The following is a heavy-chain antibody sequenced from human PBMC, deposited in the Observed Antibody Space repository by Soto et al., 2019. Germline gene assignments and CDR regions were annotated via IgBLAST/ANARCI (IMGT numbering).Heavy chain of an antibody. D-gene: IGHD3-10*01. J-gene: IGHJ4*02. CDR2: ISGSGGST. Sequence: GGSLRLSCAASGFTFSSYAMSWVRQAPGKGLEWVSAISGSGGSTYYADSVKGRFTISRDNSKNTLYLQMNSLRAEDTAVYYCAKDLHYYGSTWYFDYWGQGTLVTVSS. CDR3: AKDLHYYGSTWYFDY. CDR1: GFTFSSYA. V-gene: IGHV3-23*01.